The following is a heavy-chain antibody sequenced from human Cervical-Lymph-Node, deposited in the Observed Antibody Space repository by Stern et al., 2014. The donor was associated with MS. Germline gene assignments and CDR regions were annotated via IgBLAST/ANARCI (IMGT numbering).Heavy chain of an antibody. J-gene: IGHJ6*02. CDR2: MSFVGGNK. CDR3: MGVGDAMHV. CDR1: GFSLSNSG. V-gene: IGHV3-30*03. Sequence: VQLVPSGGGVVQPGRSLTLSCAASGFSLSNSGMHWVRQAPGKGLECVAVMSFVGGNKKYGDSGKGRFSISRDMANNTLFLQMNSLRPEDTAVYYCMGVGDAMHVWGQGTTVIVSS.